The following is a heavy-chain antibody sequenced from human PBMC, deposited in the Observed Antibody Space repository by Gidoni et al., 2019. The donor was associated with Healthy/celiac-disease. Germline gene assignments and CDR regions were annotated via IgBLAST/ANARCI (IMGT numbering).Heavy chain of an antibody. CDR2: IIPILGIA. D-gene: IGHD1-1*01. CDR1: GGTFSSYT. CDR3: ARGELERRPDDAFDI. J-gene: IGHJ3*02. V-gene: IGHV1-69*02. Sequence: QVQLVQSGAEVKKPGSSVKVSCKASGGTFSSYTISWVRQAPGQGLEWMGRIIPILGIANYAQKFQGRVTITADKSTSTAYMELSSLRSEDTAVYYCARGELERRPDDAFDIWGQGTMVTVSS.